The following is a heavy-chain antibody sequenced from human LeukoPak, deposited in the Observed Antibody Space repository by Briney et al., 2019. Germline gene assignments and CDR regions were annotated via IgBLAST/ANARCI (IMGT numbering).Heavy chain of an antibody. D-gene: IGHD3-10*01. V-gene: IGHV1-18*01. CDR3: ARVAPHRRLAVSGLVYFDY. CDR1: RGTFSSYA. CDR2: ISGYNGNT. Sequence: ASVKVSCKASRGTFSSYAISWVRQAPGQGLEWMGWISGYNGNTNYAQKLQGRVTMTTDTSTNTAYMELRSLRSDDTAVYYCARVAPHRRLAVSGLVYFDYWGRGTLVTVSS. J-gene: IGHJ4*02.